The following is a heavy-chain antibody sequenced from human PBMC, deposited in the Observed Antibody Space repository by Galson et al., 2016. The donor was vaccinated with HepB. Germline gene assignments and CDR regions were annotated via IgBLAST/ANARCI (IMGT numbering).Heavy chain of an antibody. J-gene: IGHJ4*02. CDR3: RLCLGELAFF. V-gene: IGHV3-74*03. CDR2: ITNDGSGK. CDR1: GFSLTYYW. Sequence: SLRLSCAASGFSLTYYWMRWVRQAPGKGLVWVAGITNDGSGKTNADSVEGRFTSSGDNAKNTLYLQMDSLSVEDTAVYYCRLCLGELAFFWGQGTLFTVSS. D-gene: IGHD3-16*01.